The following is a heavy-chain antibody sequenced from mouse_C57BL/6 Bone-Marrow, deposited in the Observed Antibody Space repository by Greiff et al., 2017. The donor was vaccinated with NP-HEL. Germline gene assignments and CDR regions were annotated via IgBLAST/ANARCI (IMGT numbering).Heavy chain of an antibody. Sequence: EVMLVESGGGLVQPKGSLKLSCAASGFSFNTYAMNWVRQAPGKGLEWVARIRSKSNNYATYYADSVKDRFTISRDDSESMLYLQMNNLKTEDTAMYYCVDSNRGSSFAYWGQGTLVTVSA. CDR2: IRSKSNNYAT. D-gene: IGHD2-5*01. CDR3: VDSNRGSSFAY. CDR1: GFSFNTYA. J-gene: IGHJ3*01. V-gene: IGHV10-1*01.